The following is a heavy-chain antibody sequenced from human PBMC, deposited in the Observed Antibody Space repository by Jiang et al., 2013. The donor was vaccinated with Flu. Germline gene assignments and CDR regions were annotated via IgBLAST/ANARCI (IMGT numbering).Heavy chain of an antibody. CDR2: VYYTGNT. Sequence: KPSETLSLICTVSGGSIGSYYWSWIRQSPGKGLEWIAYVYYTGNTNYNPSLKSRVTISLDTSKNQFSLKLSSVTAADTAVYYCARGHCSSTSCWRDAFDIWGQGTMVTVSS. J-gene: IGHJ3*02. CDR3: ARGHCSSTSCWRDAFDI. CDR1: GGSIGSYY. V-gene: IGHV4-59*01. D-gene: IGHD2-2*01.